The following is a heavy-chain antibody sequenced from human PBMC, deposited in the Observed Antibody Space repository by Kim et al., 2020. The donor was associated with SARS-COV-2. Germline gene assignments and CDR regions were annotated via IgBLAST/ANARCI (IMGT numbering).Heavy chain of an antibody. CDR3: VSAGYGGSYYAPDY. CDR1: GFTFSSYG. J-gene: IGHJ4*02. V-gene: IGHV3-33*05. D-gene: IGHD1-26*01. CDR2: ISYDGSNK. Sequence: GGSLRLSCAASGFTFSSYGMHWVRQAPGKGLEWVAVISYDGSNKYYADSVKGRFTISRDNSKNTLYLQMNSLRAEDTAVYYCVSAGYGGSYYAPDYWGQGTLVTVSS.